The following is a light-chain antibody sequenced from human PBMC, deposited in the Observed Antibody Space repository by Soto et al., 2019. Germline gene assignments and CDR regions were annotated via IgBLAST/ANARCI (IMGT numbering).Light chain of an antibody. CDR2: GAS. CDR3: QQYGSSPWT. V-gene: IGKV3-20*01. J-gene: IGKJ1*01. CDR1: QSVSSSY. Sequence: EIVLTQSPGTLSLSPGERATLSCRASQSVSSSYLAWYQQKPGQAPRLLIHGASSRATGIPDRFSGSGSGTDFTLIISRLEPEDVAVYYCQQYGSSPWTFGQGTKVEIK.